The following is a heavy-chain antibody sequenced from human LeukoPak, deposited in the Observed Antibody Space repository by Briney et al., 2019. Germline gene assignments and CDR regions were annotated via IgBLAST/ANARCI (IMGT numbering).Heavy chain of an antibody. CDR3: ARGLKYCIGGSCYSRNFDY. J-gene: IGHJ4*02. CDR1: GYTFTSYA. CDR2: INPSTGAT. V-gene: IGHV1-2*06. Sequence: ASVKVSCKASGYTFTSYAMNWVRQAPGQGLEWMGRINPSTGATDYAQKFQGRVTVTRDTSISTAYMDLTRLTSDDTAVYYCARGLKYCIGGSCYSRNFDYWGQGTLVTVSS. D-gene: IGHD2-15*01.